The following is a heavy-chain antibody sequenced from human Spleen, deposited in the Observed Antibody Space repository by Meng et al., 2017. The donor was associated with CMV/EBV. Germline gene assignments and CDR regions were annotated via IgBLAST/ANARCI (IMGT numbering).Heavy chain of an antibody. V-gene: IGHV3-21*01. CDR1: GFTFSSYS. CDR3: ARQKSGYSYGHPSYYFDY. J-gene: IGHJ4*02. Sequence: GESLKISCAASGFTFSSYSMNWVRQAPGKGLEWVSSISSSSSYIYYADSVKGRFTISRDNAKNSLYLQMNSLRAEDTAVYYCARQKSGYSYGHPSYYFDYWGQGTLVTVSS. D-gene: IGHD5-18*01. CDR2: ISSSSSYI.